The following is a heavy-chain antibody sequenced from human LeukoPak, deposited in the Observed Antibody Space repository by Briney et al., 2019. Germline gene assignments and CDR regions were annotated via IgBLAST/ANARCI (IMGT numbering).Heavy chain of an antibody. V-gene: IGHV4-34*01. CDR3: ARRTTGIAAAGDAFDI. CDR1: GGSFSGYY. J-gene: IGHJ3*02. Sequence: PSETLSLTCAVYGGSFSGYYWSWIRQPPGKGLEWIGEINHSGSTNYNPSLKSRVTISVDTSKNQFSLKLSSVTAADTAVYYCARRTTGIAAAGDAFDIWGQGTMVTVSS. CDR2: INHSGST. D-gene: IGHD6-13*01.